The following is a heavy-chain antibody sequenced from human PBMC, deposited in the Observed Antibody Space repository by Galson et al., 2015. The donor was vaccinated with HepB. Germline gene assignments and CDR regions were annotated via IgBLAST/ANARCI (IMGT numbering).Heavy chain of an antibody. J-gene: IGHJ4*02. CDR2: ISSSSSYI. V-gene: IGHV3-21*01. CDR3: ARDWVVYSSSSPLGN. D-gene: IGHD6-6*01. CDR1: GFTFSSYS. Sequence: SLRLSCAASGFTFSSYSMNWVRQAPGKGLEWVSSISSSSSYIYYADSVKGRFTISRDNAKNSLYLQMNSLRAEDTAVYYCARDWVVYSSSSPLGNWGQGTLVTVSS.